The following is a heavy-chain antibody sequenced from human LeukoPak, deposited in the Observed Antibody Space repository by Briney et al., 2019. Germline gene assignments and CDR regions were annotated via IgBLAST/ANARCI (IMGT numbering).Heavy chain of an antibody. CDR2: IVPIFDTP. V-gene: IGHV1-69*05. CDR1: GGTFRDFA. CDR3: AREVPRGNWFDP. Sequence: ASVKVSCKASGGTFRDFAVSWVRQAPGQGLEWMGGIVPIFDTPNYAQRFEDRVTITTDEATNTAYMELSSLRSEDTAVYYCAREVPRGNWFDPWGQGTLVTVSS. J-gene: IGHJ5*02. D-gene: IGHD3-10*01.